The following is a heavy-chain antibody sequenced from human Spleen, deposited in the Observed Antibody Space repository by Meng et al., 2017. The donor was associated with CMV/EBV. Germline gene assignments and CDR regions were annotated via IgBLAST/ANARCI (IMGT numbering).Heavy chain of an antibody. CDR1: GGSLNSGAYY. J-gene: IGHJ4*02. CDR2: IYYSGNT. D-gene: IGHD4-17*01. V-gene: IGHV4-31*03. CDR3: AREGDYGDYVDY. Sequence: CTVSGGSLNSGAYYWSWIRQHPEKGLEWIGFIYYSGNTYYNPSLKSRVSISVDTSKNQFSLNLTSVTAADTAMYYCAREGDYGDYVDYWGQGTPVTVSS.